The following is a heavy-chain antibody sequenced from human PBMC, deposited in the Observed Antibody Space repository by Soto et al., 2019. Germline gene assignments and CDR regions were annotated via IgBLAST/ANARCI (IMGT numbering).Heavy chain of an antibody. D-gene: IGHD3-3*01. CDR3: VKDREDFWSGYHHFDY. V-gene: IGHV3-64D*06. J-gene: IGHJ4*02. CDR2: ISSNGGST. Sequence: LRLSCSASGFTFSSYAMHWVRQAPGKGLEYVSAISSNGGSTYYADSVKGRFTISRDNSKNTLYLQMSSLRAEDTAVYYCVKDREDFWSGYHHFDYWGQGTLVTVSS. CDR1: GFTFSSYA.